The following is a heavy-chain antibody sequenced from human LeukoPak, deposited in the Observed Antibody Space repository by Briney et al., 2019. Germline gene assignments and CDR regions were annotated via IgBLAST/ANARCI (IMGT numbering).Heavy chain of an antibody. D-gene: IGHD6-6*01. CDR2: IYYSGST. J-gene: IGHJ4*02. Sequence: SETLSLTCTVSGGSISSSSYYWGWIRQPPGKGLEWIGSIYYSGSTYYNPSLKSRVTISVDTSKNQFSLKLSSVTAADTAVYYCAHAEYSSSSDYWGQGTLVTVSS. CDR1: GGSISSSSYY. V-gene: IGHV4-39*01. CDR3: AHAEYSSSSDY.